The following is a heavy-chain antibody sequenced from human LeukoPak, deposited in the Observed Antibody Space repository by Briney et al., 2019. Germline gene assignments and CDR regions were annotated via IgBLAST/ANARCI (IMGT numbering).Heavy chain of an antibody. J-gene: IGHJ5*02. V-gene: IGHV4-34*01. CDR3: ARGRGGYCSGGSCYGFLRFDP. D-gene: IGHD2-15*01. Sequence: PSETLSLTCAVYGGSFSGYYWSWIRQPTGKGLEWIGEINHSGSTNYNPSLKSRVTISVDTSKNQFSLTLSSVTAADTAVYYCARGRGGYCSGGSCYGFLRFDPWGQGTLVTVSS. CDR2: INHSGST. CDR1: GGSFSGYY.